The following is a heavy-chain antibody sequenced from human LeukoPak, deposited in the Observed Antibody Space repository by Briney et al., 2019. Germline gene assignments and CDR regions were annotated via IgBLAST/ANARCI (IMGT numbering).Heavy chain of an antibody. Sequence: PGGSLRLSCAASGFTFSSSSMNWVRQAPGKGLEWVSSISNSSGYIYYADSVKGRFTISRDNAKNSLYLQMNSLRAEDTAVYYCARRVAAAADAFDIWGQGTMVTVSS. V-gene: IGHV3-21*01. CDR2: ISNSSGYI. CDR3: ARRVAAAADAFDI. J-gene: IGHJ3*02. D-gene: IGHD6-13*01. CDR1: GFTFSSSS.